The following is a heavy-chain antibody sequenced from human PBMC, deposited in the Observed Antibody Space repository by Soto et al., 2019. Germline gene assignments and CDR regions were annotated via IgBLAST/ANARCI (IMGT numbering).Heavy chain of an antibody. J-gene: IGHJ4*02. V-gene: IGHV4-31*03. D-gene: IGHD6-13*01. Sequence: SETLSLTCTVSGGSISSGGYYWSWIRQHLGNGLELIGYIHYSGSTYYNPSLKSRVTISVDTSKNQFSLKLSSVTAADTAVYYCARGGIAAAAPPDYWGQGTLVTVSS. CDR1: GGSISSGGYY. CDR2: IHYSGST. CDR3: ARGGIAAAAPPDY.